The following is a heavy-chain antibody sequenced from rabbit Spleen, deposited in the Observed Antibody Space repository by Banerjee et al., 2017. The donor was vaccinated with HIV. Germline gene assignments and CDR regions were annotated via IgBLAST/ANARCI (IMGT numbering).Heavy chain of an antibody. V-gene: IGHV1S40*01. Sequence: QSLEESGGDLVKPGGTLTLTCTASGFSFSSSDYMCWVRQAPGKGLEWISCIAGGSSGFTYSATWAKGRFTISKTSSTTVTLQMTSLTVADTATYFCARAPYYTYGFTAYIPTLHFELWGPGTLVTVS. CDR1: GFSFSSSDY. J-gene: IGHJ6*01. CDR2: IAGGSSGFT. D-gene: IGHD6-1*01. CDR3: ARAPYYTYGFTAYIPTLHFEL.